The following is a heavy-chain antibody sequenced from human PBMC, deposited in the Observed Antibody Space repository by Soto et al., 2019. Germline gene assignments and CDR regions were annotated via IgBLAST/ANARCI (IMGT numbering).Heavy chain of an antibody. J-gene: IGHJ4*02. CDR3: ARDNDVFTGYYLDY. D-gene: IGHD3-9*01. Sequence: QVQLVQSEAEVKKPGASVKVSCRASGYIFVNYGISWVRQAPGQGLEWMGRISAYNGNTKYAQEFQGRATMTRDTSTSTAYMELGRLSSDDTAVYYCARDNDVFTGYYLDYWGQGTLVTVSS. CDR2: ISAYNGNT. V-gene: IGHV1-18*01. CDR1: GYIFVNYG.